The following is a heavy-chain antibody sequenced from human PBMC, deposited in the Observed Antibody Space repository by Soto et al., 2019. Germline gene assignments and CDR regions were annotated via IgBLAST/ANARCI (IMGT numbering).Heavy chain of an antibody. V-gene: IGHV4-4*02. CDR2: IYRTGST. CDR3: ARHVPPSLLRIAVDNWFDP. CDR1: GGSFTGNNW. D-gene: IGHD6-19*01. Sequence: PSETLSLTCAVSGGSFTGNNWWTWVRQPPGQGLEWIGEIYRTGSTYYNPSLKSRVTISVDTSKNQFSLKLSSVTAADTAVYYCARHVPPSLLRIAVDNWFDPWGQGTLVTVSS. J-gene: IGHJ5*02.